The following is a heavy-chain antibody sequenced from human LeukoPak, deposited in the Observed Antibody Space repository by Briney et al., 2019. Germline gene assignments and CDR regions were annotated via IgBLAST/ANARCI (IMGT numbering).Heavy chain of an antibody. J-gene: IGHJ3*02. D-gene: IGHD2-2*01. CDR3: ARVSKSLGYCNNTACPGYDFDI. Sequence: PGGSLRLSCAASGFTFSSYSMNWVRQAPGKGLEWVSYISSSSSTIYYADSVKGRFTISRDNAKNSLYLQMNSLRAEDTAVYYCARVSKSLGYCNNTACPGYDFDIWGQGTMVTVSS. CDR1: GFTFSSYS. CDR2: ISSSSSTI. V-gene: IGHV3-48*01.